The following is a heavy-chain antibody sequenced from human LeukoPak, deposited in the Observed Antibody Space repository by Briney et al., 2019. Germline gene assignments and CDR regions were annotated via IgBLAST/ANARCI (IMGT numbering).Heavy chain of an antibody. D-gene: IGHD3-3*01. V-gene: IGHV1-2*02. J-gene: IGHJ4*02. Sequence: ASVKVSCKASGYTFTSYYMHWVRQAPGQGHEWMGWINPNSGGTNYAQKFQGRVTMTRDTSISTAYMELSRLRSDDTAVYYCAVNYDFWSGSKANFDYWGQGTLVTVSS. CDR2: INPNSGGT. CDR3: AVNYDFWSGSKANFDY. CDR1: GYTFTSYY.